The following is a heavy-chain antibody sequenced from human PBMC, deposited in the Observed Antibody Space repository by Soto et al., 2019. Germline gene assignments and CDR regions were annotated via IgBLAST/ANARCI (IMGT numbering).Heavy chain of an antibody. CDR2: IRSRAYGGTT. CDR3: TRAHYDSSGYICDY. CDR1: GFTFGDYA. V-gene: IGHV3-49*04. J-gene: IGHJ4*02. Sequence: PGGSLRLSCTASGFTFGDYAMSWVRQAPGKGLEWVGFIRSRAYGGTTEYAASVKGRCTISRDDSKSIAYLQMNSLKTEDTAVYYCTRAHYDSSGYICDYWGQGTLVTVAS. D-gene: IGHD3-22*01.